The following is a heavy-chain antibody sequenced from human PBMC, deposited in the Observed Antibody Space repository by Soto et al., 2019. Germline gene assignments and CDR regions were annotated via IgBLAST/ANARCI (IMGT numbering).Heavy chain of an antibody. CDR1: GGSFSSGGYS. Sequence: SETRSLTCAVSGGSFSSGGYSWTWIRQPPGKGLEWMGYIYHSGSTYYNPSLKSRVTISLDRSKSQFSLKLSSVTAADTAVYYCARDKNCFDRCDYYYDAFDIWGQGTMVT. J-gene: IGHJ3*02. V-gene: IGHV4-30-2*01. CDR2: IYHSGST. CDR3: ARDKNCFDRCDYYYDAFDI. D-gene: IGHD3-22*01.